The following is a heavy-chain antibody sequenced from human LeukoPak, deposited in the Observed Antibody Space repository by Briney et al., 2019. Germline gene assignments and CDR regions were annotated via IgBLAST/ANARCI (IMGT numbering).Heavy chain of an antibody. V-gene: IGHV3-48*03. CDR1: GFTFSSYA. J-gene: IGHJ4*02. CDR2: ISSSGSTI. D-gene: IGHD3-10*01. CDR3: ARDPGSFDY. Sequence: PGGSLRLSCSASGFTFSSYAMHWVRQAPGKGLEWVSYISSSGSTIYYADSVKGRFTISRDNAKNSLYLQMNSLRAEDTAVYYCARDPGSFDYWGQGTLVTVSS.